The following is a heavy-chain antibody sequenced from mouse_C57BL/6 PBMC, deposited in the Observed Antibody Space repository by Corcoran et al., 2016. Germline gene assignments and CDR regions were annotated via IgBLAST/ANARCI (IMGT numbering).Heavy chain of an antibody. CDR3: ARRGYDPYAMDY. CDR1: GYTFTDYY. D-gene: IGHD2-3*01. V-gene: IGHV1-26*01. CDR2: INPNNGGT. J-gene: IGHJ4*01. Sequence: EVQLQQSGPELVKPGASVKISCKASGYTFTDYYMNWVKQSHGKSLEWIGDINPNNGGTSYNQKFKGKATLTVDKSSSTAYMELRSLTSEDSAVYYWARRGYDPYAMDYWGQGTSVTVSS.